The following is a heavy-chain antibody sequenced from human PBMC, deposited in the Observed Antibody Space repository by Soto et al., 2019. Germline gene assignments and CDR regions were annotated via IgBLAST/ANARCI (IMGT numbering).Heavy chain of an antibody. V-gene: IGHV4-34*01. CDR3: ASYGRGTYYYGYYFHH. J-gene: IGHJ4*02. CDR1: GGSFSDYY. CDR2: IHHSGST. Sequence: SETLSLTCTVYGGSFSDYYWTWIRQPPGKGLEWIGEIHHSGSTNYNPSLKSRVTISLDTSKNQFSLKLSSVTAADAAVYYCASYGRGTYYYGYYFHHWGQGTPVTVSS. D-gene: IGHD3-10*01.